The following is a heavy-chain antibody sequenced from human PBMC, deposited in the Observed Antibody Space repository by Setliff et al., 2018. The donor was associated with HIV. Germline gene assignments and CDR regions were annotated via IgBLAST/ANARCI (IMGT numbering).Heavy chain of an antibody. CDR3: VGVPSYYGTGTLWV. CDR1: WESKINHD. CDR2: MFRGGGR. V-gene: IGHV4-59*11. Sequence: PSETLSLTCSVSWESKINHDWGWIRQSPGRGLEWIGSMFRGGGRQFQPSLASRVSISGATSKNQFSLKMTSVTPADTDVYFCVGVPSYYGTGTLWVWGKGITVTVSS. J-gene: IGHJ6*04. D-gene: IGHD3-10*01.